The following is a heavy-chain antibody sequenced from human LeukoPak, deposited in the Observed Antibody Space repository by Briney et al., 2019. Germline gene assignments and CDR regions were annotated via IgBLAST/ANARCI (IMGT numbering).Heavy chain of an antibody. CDR3: ARGVGAKGIDY. CDR2: IYYSGST. V-gene: IGHV4-59*01. J-gene: IGHJ4*02. CDR1: GGSISSYY. D-gene: IGHD1-26*01. Sequence: SETLSLTRTVSGGSISSYYWSWIRQPPGKGLEWIGYIYYSGSTNYNPSLKSRVTISVDTSKNQFSLKLSSVTAADTAVYYCARGVGAKGIDYWGQGTLVTVSS.